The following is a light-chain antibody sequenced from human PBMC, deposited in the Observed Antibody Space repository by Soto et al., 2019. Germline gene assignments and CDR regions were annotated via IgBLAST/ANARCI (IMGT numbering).Light chain of an antibody. CDR1: SSNIGSNY. V-gene: IGLV1-47*01. CDR3: AAWDDSLSAYYV. Sequence: QSVLTQPPSASGTPGQRVTISCSGSSSNIGSNYVYWYQQLPGTAPKLLIYRNNQRPSGVPDRFSGSKSGTSASLAISGLRSEDEPDYYCAAWDDSLSAYYVFGTGTKLTVL. J-gene: IGLJ1*01. CDR2: RNN.